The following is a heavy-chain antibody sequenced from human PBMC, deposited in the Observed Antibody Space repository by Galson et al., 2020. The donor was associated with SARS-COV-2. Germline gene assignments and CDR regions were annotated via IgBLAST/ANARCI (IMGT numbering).Heavy chain of an antibody. CDR3: ARDPSSDY. CDR1: GFTFSSYA. J-gene: IGHJ4*02. V-gene: IGHV3-64*02. CDR2: ISSNGGST. Sequence: GESLKISCAASGFTFSSYAMHWVRQAPGKGLKYVSAISSNGGSTYYADSVKDRFTISRDNSKNTLYLQMGSLRAEDMAVYYCARDPSSDYWGQGTLVTVSS. D-gene: IGHD6-13*01.